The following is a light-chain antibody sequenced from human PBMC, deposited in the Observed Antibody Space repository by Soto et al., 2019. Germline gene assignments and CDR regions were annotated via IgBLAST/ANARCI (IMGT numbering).Light chain of an antibody. CDR3: QHYSVFPLT. CDR2: KAS. CDR1: ESISSW. J-gene: IGKJ4*01. V-gene: IGKV1-5*03. Sequence: DIQMTQFPSTLSASVGDRVTITCRASESISSWLAWYQQKPGKAPKIIIYKASTLQSGVPSSVTGSGSGTEFTLTISSHQPDDFVPSYCQHYSVFPLTFGGGTKVESK.